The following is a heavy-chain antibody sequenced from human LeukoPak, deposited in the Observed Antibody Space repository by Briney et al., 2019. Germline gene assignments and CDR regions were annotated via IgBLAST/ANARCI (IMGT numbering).Heavy chain of an antibody. J-gene: IGHJ6*02. V-gene: IGHV3-21*01. CDR2: ISSSSSYI. CDR3: AREYYNFWSGYYNYYYYGMDV. Sequence: GGSLRLSCAASGFTFSSYSMNWVRQAPGKGLEWVSSISSSSSYIYYADSVKGRFTISRDNAKNSLYLQMNSLRAEGTAVYYCAREYYNFWSGYYNYYYYGMDVWGQGTTVTVSS. CDR1: GFTFSSYS. D-gene: IGHD3-3*01.